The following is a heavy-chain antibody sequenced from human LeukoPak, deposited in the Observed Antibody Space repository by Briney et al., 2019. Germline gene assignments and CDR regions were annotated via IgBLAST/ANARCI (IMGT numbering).Heavy chain of an antibody. CDR2: INHSGST. CDR3: ARAALGYCSGGSCRNDAFDI. V-gene: IGHV4-34*01. CDR1: GGSFSGYY. D-gene: IGHD2-15*01. J-gene: IGHJ3*02. Sequence: PSETLSLTCAVYGGSFSGYYWSWIRQPPGKGLEWIGEINHSGSTNHNPSLKSRVTISVDTSKNQFSLKLSSVTAADTAVYYCARAALGYCSGGSCRNDAFDIWGQGTMVTVSS.